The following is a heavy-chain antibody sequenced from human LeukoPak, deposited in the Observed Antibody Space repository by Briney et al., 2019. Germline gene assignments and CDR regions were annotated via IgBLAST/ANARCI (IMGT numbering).Heavy chain of an antibody. CDR1: GITLSDQY. CDR2: ARSKVNNHTT. J-gene: IGHJ6*04. V-gene: IGHV3-72*01. CDR3: ARMTFGGMDF. Sequence: PGGSLRLSCVASGITLSDQYMEWVRQTPGKGLEWVGRARSKVNNHTTEYAASVKGRFTISRDDSDNSLYLQMNSLKTEDTAVYYCARMTFGGMDFWGKGTTVTVSS. D-gene: IGHD3-16*01.